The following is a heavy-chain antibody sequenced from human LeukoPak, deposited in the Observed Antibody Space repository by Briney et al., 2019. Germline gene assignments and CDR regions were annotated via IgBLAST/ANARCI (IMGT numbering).Heavy chain of an antibody. CDR1: GFTFSNAW. Sequence: GGSLRLSCAASGFTFSNAWMSWIRQAPGKGLEWVSYISSSGSTIYYADSVKGRFTISRDNAKNSLYLQMNSLRAEDTAVYYCARDWAYSHGPSGYYYMDVWGKGTTVTVSS. D-gene: IGHD5-18*01. V-gene: IGHV3-11*04. CDR2: ISSSGSTI. J-gene: IGHJ6*03. CDR3: ARDWAYSHGPSGYYYMDV.